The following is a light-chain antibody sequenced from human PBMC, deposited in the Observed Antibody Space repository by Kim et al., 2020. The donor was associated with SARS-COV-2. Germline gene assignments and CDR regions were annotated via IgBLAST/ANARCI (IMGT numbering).Light chain of an antibody. CDR3: QSWDSNTVV. V-gene: IGLV3-1*01. CDR2: QDS. Sequence: SYELTQPPSVSVSPGQTASIPCSGDKLGVKYACWYQQKPGQSPVLVIYQDSQRPSGIPERFSGSNSGNTATLTISGTQAMDEADYYCQSWDSNTVVFGGG. J-gene: IGLJ2*01. CDR1: KLGVKY.